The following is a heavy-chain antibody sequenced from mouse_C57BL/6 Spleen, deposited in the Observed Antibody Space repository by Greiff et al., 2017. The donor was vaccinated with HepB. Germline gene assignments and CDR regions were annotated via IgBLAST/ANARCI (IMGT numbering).Heavy chain of an antibody. V-gene: IGHV5-4*01. CDR3: AIDSPLGYDYFDY. J-gene: IGHJ2*01. D-gene: IGHD2-3*01. CDR1: GFTFSSYA. Sequence: DVQLQESGGGLVKPGGSLKLSCAASGFTFSSYAMSWVRQTPEKRLEWVATISDGGSYTYYPDNVKGRITISRDNAKNNLYLQMSHLKSEDTAMYYCAIDSPLGYDYFDYWGQGTTLTVSS. CDR2: ISDGGSYT.